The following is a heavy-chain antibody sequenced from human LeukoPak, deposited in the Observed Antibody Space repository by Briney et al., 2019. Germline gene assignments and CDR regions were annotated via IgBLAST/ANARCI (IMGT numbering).Heavy chain of an antibody. D-gene: IGHD6-19*01. CDR1: VYTFTGYY. CDR2: INPNSGGT. CDR3: ATSKDSSGWTLYY. V-gene: IGHV1-2*06. J-gene: IGHJ4*02. Sequence: GASVKVSCKASVYTFTGYYMHWVRQAPGQGLERMGRINPNSGGTNYAQKFQGRVTMTRDTSISTAYMELSRLRSGDTAVYYCATSKDSSGWTLYYWGQGTLVTVSS.